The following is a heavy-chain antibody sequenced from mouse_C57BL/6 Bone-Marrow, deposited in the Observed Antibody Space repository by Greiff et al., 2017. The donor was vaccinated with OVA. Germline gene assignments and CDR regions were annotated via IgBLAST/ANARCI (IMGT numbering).Heavy chain of an antibody. Sequence: QVQLQQPGAELVKPGASVKVSCKASGYTFTSYWMHWVKQRPGQGLEWIGRIHPSDSATNYNQKFKGKATLTVAKSSSTAYMQLSSLTSEDSAVYYCAITYSNYWYFDVWGTGTTVTVSA. CDR2: IHPSDSAT. V-gene: IGHV1-74*01. CDR3: AITYSNYWYFDV. D-gene: IGHD2-5*01. J-gene: IGHJ1*03. CDR1: GYTFTSYW.